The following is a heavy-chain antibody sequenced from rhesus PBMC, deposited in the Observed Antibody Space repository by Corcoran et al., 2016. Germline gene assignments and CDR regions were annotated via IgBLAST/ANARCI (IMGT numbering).Heavy chain of an antibody. CDR3: ATRRSGTPFDY. CDR2: ISNGGGST. J-gene: IGHJ4*01. D-gene: IGHD2-27*01. Sequence: EVQLVESGGGLVQPGGSLRLSCAASGFTFSSYGMSWVRQAPGKGLEWVSYISNGGGSTYYADSVKGRFTISRDNSKNTLSLQMNSLRAEDTAVYYCATRRSGTPFDYWGQGVLVTVSS. V-gene: IGHV3S5*01. CDR1: GFTFSSYG.